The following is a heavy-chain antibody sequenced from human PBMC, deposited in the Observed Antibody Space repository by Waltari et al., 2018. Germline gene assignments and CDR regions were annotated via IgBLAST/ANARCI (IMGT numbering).Heavy chain of an antibody. CDR3: TRTRYCSTTSCQVNWFDP. D-gene: IGHD2-2*01. CDR2: MNADGAST. Sequence: VRQATGKARVWVSRMNADGASTSYADPVKGLFTISIDNAKNTLYLQRDSLRAEDTAVYYCTRTRYCSTTSCQVNWFDPWGQGTLVTVSS. V-gene: IGHV3-74*01. J-gene: IGHJ5*02.